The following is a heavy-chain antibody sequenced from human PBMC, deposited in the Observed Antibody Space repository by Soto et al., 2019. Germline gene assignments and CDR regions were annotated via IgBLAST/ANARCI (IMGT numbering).Heavy chain of an antibody. V-gene: IGHV3-30*18. CDR1: GFTFSSYG. CDR3: AKDEVLVVVVARDYYGMDV. J-gene: IGHJ6*02. Sequence: QVQLVESGGGVVQPGRSLRLSCAASGFTFSSYGMHWVRQAPGKGLEWVAVISFDGSKKYYADSVKGRFTISRDNSKNTLYLQMNRLRAEDTAVYYCAKDEVLVVVVARDYYGMDVWGQGTTVTVSS. CDR2: ISFDGSKK. D-gene: IGHD2-15*01.